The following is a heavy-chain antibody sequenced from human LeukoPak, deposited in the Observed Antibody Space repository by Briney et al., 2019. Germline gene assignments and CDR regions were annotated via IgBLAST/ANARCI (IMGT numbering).Heavy chain of an antibody. Sequence: SETLSLTCAVYGGSFSGYYWSWIRQPPGKGLEWIGEINHSGSTNYNPSLKSRVTISVDTSKNQFSLKLSSVTAADTAVYYCAATGARAPFDYWGQGTLVTVSS. V-gene: IGHV4-34*01. CDR1: GGSFSGYY. CDR3: AATGARAPFDY. J-gene: IGHJ4*02. D-gene: IGHD1-26*01. CDR2: INHSGST.